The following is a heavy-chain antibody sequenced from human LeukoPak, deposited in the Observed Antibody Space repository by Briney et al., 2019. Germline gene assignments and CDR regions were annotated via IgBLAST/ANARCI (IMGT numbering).Heavy chain of an antibody. D-gene: IGHD1-26*01. CDR1: GFTFSSNY. V-gene: IGHV3-53*01. J-gene: IGHJ6*02. CDR3: ARDCSGSHVQLCGMDV. CDR2: IYSGGDT. Sequence: GGSLRLSCAASGFTFSSNYMSWVRQAPGKGLEWVSVIYSGGDTYYADSVKGRFTISRDNSKNTLYLQMKSLRAEDTAVYYCARDCSGSHVQLCGMDVWGQGTTVTVSS.